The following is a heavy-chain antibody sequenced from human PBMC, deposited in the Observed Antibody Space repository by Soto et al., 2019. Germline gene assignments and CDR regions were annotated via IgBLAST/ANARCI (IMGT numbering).Heavy chain of an antibody. CDR2: INAGNGNT. J-gene: IGHJ4*02. D-gene: IGHD1-1*01. Sequence: GASVKVSCKASGYTFTSYAMHWVRQAPGQRLEWMGWINAGNGNTKYSQKFQGRVTITRDTSASTAYMELSSLRSEDTAVYYCARTQGSYWNDDPFDYWGQGTLVTVSS. CDR1: GYTFTSYA. CDR3: ARTQGSYWNDDPFDY. V-gene: IGHV1-3*01.